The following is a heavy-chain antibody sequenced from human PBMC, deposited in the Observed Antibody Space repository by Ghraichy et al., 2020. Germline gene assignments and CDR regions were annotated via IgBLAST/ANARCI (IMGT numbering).Heavy chain of an antibody. CDR1: GFTFSEYW. Sequence: SCAVSGFTFSEYWMSWVRQAPGKGLEWVANIQQDGSEKNYVDSVKGRFTISRDNAKNSLFLQMNSLRVEDTAVYYWARDGRVEAVPSYWGQGTLVTVAS. J-gene: IGHJ1*01. CDR3: ARDGRVEAVPSY. CDR2: IQQDGSEK. V-gene: IGHV3-7*01. D-gene: IGHD2-2*01.